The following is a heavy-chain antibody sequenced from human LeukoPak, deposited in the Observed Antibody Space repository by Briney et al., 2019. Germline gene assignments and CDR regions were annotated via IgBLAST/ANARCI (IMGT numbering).Heavy chain of an antibody. CDR2: MSPNSGNT. V-gene: IGHV1-8*02. CDR3: PRNPPLTGDFDY. Sequence: GASVKVSCKASGYTFTSYDINWVRQATGQGLEWLGWMSPNSGNTGYAQKFQGRVTMTRDTSISTAYMELSSLRSEDTAIYYCPRNPPLTGDFDYWGQGTLVTVSS. CDR1: GYTFTSYD. D-gene: IGHD7-27*01. J-gene: IGHJ4*02.